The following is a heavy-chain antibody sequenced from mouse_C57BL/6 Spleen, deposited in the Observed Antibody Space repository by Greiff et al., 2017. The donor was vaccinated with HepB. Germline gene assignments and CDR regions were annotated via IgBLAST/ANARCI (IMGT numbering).Heavy chain of an antibody. CDR2: INYDGSST. V-gene: IGHV5-16*01. D-gene: IGHD1-1*01. J-gene: IGHJ1*03. CDR1: GFTFSDYY. Sequence: KLVESEGGLVQPGSSMKLSCTASGFTFSDYYMAWVRQVPEKGLEWVANINYDGSSTYYLDSLKSRFIISRDNAKNILYLQMSSLKSEDTATYYCARAPYYYGSSYWYFDVWGTGTTVTVSS. CDR3: ARAPYYYGSSYWYFDV.